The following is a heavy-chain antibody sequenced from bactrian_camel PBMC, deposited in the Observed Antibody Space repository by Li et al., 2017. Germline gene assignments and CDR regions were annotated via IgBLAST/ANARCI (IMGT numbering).Heavy chain of an antibody. D-gene: IGHD3*01. Sequence: SGGGSVQAGGSLRLSCTVSGATLDRSDRGWYREIPGTNQCDLVAILSGDSDAIYADFVKGRFTISLANDKSTLTLEMNSLRPEDTGMYYCAAVVSGMWTKPDGHCSGTYRYWGQGTQVTVS. CDR2: LSGDSDA. CDR1: GATLDRSD. J-gene: IGHJ4*01. CDR3: AAVVSGMWTKPDGHCSGTYRY. V-gene: IGHV3S55*01.